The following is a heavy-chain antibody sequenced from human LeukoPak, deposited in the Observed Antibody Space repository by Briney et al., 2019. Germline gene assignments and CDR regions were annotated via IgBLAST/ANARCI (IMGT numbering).Heavy chain of an antibody. D-gene: IGHD6-13*01. Sequence: SETLSLTCTVSGDFITAYYWSWIRQPPGKGLEWLGSIYHSGSTYYNPSLTSRVTISVDTSKNQFSLKLSSVTAADMAVYYCARTYSLAAGLDPWGQGTLVTVSS. V-gene: IGHV4-38-2*02. J-gene: IGHJ5*02. CDR1: GDFITAYY. CDR3: ARTYSLAAGLDP. CDR2: IYHSGST.